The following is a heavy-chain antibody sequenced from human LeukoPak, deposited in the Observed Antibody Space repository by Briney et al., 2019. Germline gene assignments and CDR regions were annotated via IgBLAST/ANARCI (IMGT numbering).Heavy chain of an antibody. V-gene: IGHV4-34*01. J-gene: IGHJ6*03. Sequence: SETLSLTCAVYGGSFSGYYWSWIRQPPGKGLEWIGEINHRGSTNYNPSLKSRVTISVDTSKNQFSLKLSSVTAADTAVYYCATLARYNWNYDYYYYYMDVWGKGTTVTVSS. D-gene: IGHD1-7*01. CDR1: GGSFSGYY. CDR3: ATLARYNWNYDYYYYYMDV. CDR2: INHRGST.